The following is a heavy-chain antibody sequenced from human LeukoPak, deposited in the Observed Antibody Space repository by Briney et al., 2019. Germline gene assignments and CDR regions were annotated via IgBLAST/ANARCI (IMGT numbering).Heavy chain of an antibody. CDR3: ARDPTTVVTLPFYLDF. V-gene: IGHV4-34*01. Sequence: PSETLSLTCAVHGGSFSGYHWNWIRQSPGKGLEWIGEINDRGRTNYNPSLKSRVTLSVDTSKKQFSLKLSSVTAADTGVYYCARDPTTVVTLPFYLDFWGQGTLVTVSS. J-gene: IGHJ4*02. CDR2: INDRGRT. CDR1: GGSFSGYH. D-gene: IGHD4-23*01.